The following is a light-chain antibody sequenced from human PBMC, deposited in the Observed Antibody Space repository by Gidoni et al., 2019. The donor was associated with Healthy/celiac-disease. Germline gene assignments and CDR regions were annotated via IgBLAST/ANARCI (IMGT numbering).Light chain of an antibody. V-gene: IGKV1-39*01. CDR2: DAA. Sequence: DIQMTQSPSSLSASVGDRVTITCRASQSISSYLNWYQQKPGKAPKLLIYDAASLQSRVPSRFSGSGSGTDFTLTISSLQPEDFATYYCQQSYSTPSWTFGQXTKVEIK. J-gene: IGKJ1*01. CDR1: QSISSY. CDR3: QQSYSTPSWT.